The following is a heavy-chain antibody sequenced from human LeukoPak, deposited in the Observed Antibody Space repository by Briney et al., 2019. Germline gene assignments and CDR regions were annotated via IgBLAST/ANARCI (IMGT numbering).Heavy chain of an antibody. Sequence: GRSLRLSCAASGFTFSSYGMHWVRQAPGKGLEWVAVIWYGGSNKYYADSVKGRFTISRDNSKNTLYLQMNSLRAEDTAVYYCAKELDDILTGSPYFDYWGQGTLVTVSS. CDR2: IWYGGSNK. D-gene: IGHD3-9*01. J-gene: IGHJ4*02. CDR3: AKELDDILTGSPYFDY. CDR1: GFTFSSYG. V-gene: IGHV3-30*18.